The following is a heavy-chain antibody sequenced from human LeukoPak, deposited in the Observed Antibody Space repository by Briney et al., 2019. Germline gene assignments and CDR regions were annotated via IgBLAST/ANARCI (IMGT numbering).Heavy chain of an antibody. J-gene: IGHJ4*02. CDR3: AREGVLIQLPSD. D-gene: IGHD5-18*01. CDR2: ISSSGSTK. V-gene: IGHV3-11*04. Sequence: PGGSLRLSCAASGFTFSDYYMSWISQAPGKRLEWVSYISSSGSTKYYADSVKGRFTISRDNAKKSLYLQMNSLRAEDTAVYYCAREGVLIQLPSDWGQGTLVTVSS. CDR1: GFTFSDYY.